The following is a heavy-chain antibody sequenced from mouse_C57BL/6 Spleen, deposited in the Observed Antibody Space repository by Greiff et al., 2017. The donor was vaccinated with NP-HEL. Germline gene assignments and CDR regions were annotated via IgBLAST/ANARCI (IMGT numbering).Heavy chain of an antibody. CDR3: ARWLQAWFAY. CDR1: GYTFTSYT. J-gene: IGHJ3*01. D-gene: IGHD2-2*01. V-gene: IGHV1-4*01. Sequence: VQLQQSGAELARPGASVKMSCKASGYTFTSYTMHWVNQRPGQGLEWIGYINPSSGYTKYNQKFKDKATLTADKSSSTAYMQLSSLTSEDSAVYYCARWLQAWFAYWGQGTLVTVSA. CDR2: INPSSGYT.